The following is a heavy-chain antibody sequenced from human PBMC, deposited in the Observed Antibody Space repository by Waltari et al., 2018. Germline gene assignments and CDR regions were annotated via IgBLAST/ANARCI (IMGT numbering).Heavy chain of an antibody. CDR2: ISGSGGST. J-gene: IGHJ3*02. CDR3: ARETTVILDAFDI. CDR1: GFTFSSYA. D-gene: IGHD4-17*01. V-gene: IGHV3-23*01. Sequence: EVQLLESGGGLVQPGGSLRLSCAASGFTFSSYAMSWVRQAPGKGREWVSAISGSGGSTYYADSVKGRFTISRDNSKNTLYLQMNSLRAEDTAVYYCARETTVILDAFDIWGQGTMVIVSS.